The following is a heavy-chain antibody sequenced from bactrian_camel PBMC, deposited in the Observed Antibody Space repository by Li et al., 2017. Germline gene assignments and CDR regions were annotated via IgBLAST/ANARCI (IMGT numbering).Heavy chain of an antibody. CDR1: GFTFSNYA. J-gene: IGHJ4*01. CDR2: INSWAGNE. CDR3: TNHNAGFEY. V-gene: IGHV3S35*01. Sequence: VQLVESGGGSVQTGGSLTLSCAASGFTFSNYAMTWVRQAPGKGLEWVSNINSWAGNEYYADSVKGRFAISRDNAKNTVYLQLNSLTTEDTAMYYCTNHNAGFEYWGQGTQVTVS. D-gene: IGHD5*01.